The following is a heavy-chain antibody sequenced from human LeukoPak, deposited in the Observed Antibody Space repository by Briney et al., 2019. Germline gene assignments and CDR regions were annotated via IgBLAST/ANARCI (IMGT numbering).Heavy chain of an antibody. CDR1: GFTFSDYY. CDR3: TSQYYYAMDV. CDR2: ISDSGRTI. V-gene: IGHV3-11*01. J-gene: IGHJ6*02. Sequence: GGSLRLSCAASGFTFSDYYMSWIRQAPGKGLEWVSHISDSGRTIYYADSVKGRFTISRDNAKNSLYLQMNSLRAEDAAVYYCTSQYYYAMDVWGQGTTVTVSS.